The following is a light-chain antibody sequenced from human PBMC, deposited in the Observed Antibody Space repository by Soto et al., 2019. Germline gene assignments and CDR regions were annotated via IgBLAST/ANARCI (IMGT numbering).Light chain of an antibody. Sequence: QSVLTQPPSVSGAPGQKVTISCTGSSSNIGAGYDVHWYQQLPGTAPKLLIYGNSNRPSGVPDRFPGSKSGTSASLAITGLQAEDEADYYYQSYDSSLSGSYVFGTGTKVTVL. J-gene: IGLJ1*01. CDR2: GNS. V-gene: IGLV1-40*01. CDR3: QSYDSSLSGSYV. CDR1: SSNIGAGYD.